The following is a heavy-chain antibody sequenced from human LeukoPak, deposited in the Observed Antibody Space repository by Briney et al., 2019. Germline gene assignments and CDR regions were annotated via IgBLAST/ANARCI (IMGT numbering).Heavy chain of an antibody. J-gene: IGHJ6*03. V-gene: IGHV3-21*01. CDR1: GFTFSSYE. D-gene: IGHD1-26*01. Sequence: GGSLRLSCAASGFTFSSYEMNWVRQAPGKRPEWVSSISSSSSYIYYADSVKGRFTISRDNAKNSLFLQMNSVRAEDTAVYFCARATWDPNYYYYMDVWGKGTTVTISS. CDR3: ARATWDPNYYYYMDV. CDR2: ISSSSSYI.